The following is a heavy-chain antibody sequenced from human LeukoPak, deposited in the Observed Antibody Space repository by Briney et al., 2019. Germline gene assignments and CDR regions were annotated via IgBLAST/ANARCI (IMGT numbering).Heavy chain of an antibody. CDR1: GFTFSSYA. CDR3: AKGYYDFWSGYLDY. CDR2: ISGSGGST. V-gene: IGHV3-23*01. D-gene: IGHD3-3*01. Sequence: GGSLRLSCAASGFTFSSYAMSWVRQAPGKGLEWVSAISGSGGSTYYADSVKGRFTISRDNSKNTLYLQMNSLRAEDTAVYYCAKGYYDFWSGYLDYWGQGTLATVSS. J-gene: IGHJ4*02.